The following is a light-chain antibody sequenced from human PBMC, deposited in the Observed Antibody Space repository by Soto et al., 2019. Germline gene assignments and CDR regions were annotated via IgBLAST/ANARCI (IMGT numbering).Light chain of an antibody. J-gene: IGLJ1*01. Sequence: QSALTQPPSASGSPGQSVTISCTGTSSDVGGYKYVSWYQHHPGNAPKLMIFEVNKRPSGVPDRFSGSKSGNTASLTVSGLQAEDEADYYCSSYAGINNLGVFGTGTKLTVL. CDR2: EVN. CDR1: SSDVGGYKY. V-gene: IGLV2-8*01. CDR3: SSYAGINNLGV.